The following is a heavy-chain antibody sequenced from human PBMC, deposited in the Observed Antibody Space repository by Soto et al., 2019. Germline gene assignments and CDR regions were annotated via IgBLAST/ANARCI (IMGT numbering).Heavy chain of an antibody. J-gene: IGHJ6*02. Sequence: EVQLVESGGGLVQPWGSLRLSCAASGFTFSSYSLNWVRQAPGKGLEWVSYISSSSSTIYYADAVKGRCTISRDNAKNTLELQMNSLRDEDTAVYYCARDVGYCGGDCQQTPYFYGMDVWGQGTTVTGSS. V-gene: IGHV3-48*02. CDR2: ISSSSSTI. CDR1: GFTFSSYS. D-gene: IGHD2-21*02. CDR3: ARDVGYCGGDCQQTPYFYGMDV.